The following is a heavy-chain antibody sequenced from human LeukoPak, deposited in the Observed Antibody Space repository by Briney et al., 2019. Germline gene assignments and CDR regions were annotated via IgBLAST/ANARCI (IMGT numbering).Heavy chain of an antibody. CDR1: GGSISDYY. CDR3: ARGSNWGDY. Sequence: PSETLSLTCTVSGGSISDYYWSWIRRPPGKGLEWIGYISNSGSTNYNPSLKSRVTMSVDTSKNQFSLRLSSVTAADTAVYYCARGSNWGDYWGRGTLVTVSS. V-gene: IGHV4-59*08. CDR2: ISNSGST. D-gene: IGHD7-27*01. J-gene: IGHJ4*02.